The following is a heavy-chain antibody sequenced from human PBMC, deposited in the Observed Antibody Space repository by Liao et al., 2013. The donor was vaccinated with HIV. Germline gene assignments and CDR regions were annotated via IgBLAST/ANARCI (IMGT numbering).Heavy chain of an antibody. CDR2: IYTSGST. CDR3: ARDGSHYGGKAPWYFDL. Sequence: QVQLQESGPGLVKPSETLSLTCAVYGGSFSGYYWSWIRQPAGKGLEWIGRIYTSGSTNYNPSLKSRVTMSVDTSKNQFSLKLSSVTAADTAVYYCARDGSHYGGKAPWYFDLWGRGTLVTVSS. CDR1: GGSFSGYY. D-gene: IGHD4-23*01. V-gene: IGHV4-4*07. J-gene: IGHJ2*01.